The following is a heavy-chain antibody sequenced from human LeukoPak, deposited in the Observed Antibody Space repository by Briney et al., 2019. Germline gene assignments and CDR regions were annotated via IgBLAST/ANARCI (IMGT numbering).Heavy chain of an antibody. D-gene: IGHD1-14*01. CDR2: TYYRSKWYN. CDR1: GDRVSNTRSA. CDR3: ARVNSWTEEPDTGFDY. Sequence: SQTLSLTCAISGDRVSNTRSAWNWIRQSPSRGLEWLGRTYYRSKWYNDYAVSVKSRITINPDTSKNQFSLQLSSVTPEDTAVYYCARVNSWTEEPDTGFDYWGQGTLVTVSS. V-gene: IGHV6-1*01. J-gene: IGHJ4*02.